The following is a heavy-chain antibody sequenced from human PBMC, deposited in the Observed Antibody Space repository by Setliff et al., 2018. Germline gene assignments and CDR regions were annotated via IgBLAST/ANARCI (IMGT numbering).Heavy chain of an antibody. D-gene: IGHD3-3*01. Sequence: ASVKVSCKASGYTFTNYAMHWVRQAPGQRLEWMGWINAGNGNTKYSQKFQGRVTITRDTSASTAYMELSSLRSEDTAVYYCAREFTRYYNFWSAHRYYMDVWGKGTTVTVSS. CDR3: AREFTRYYNFWSAHRYYMDV. CDR1: GYTFTNYA. J-gene: IGHJ6*03. CDR2: INAGNGNT. V-gene: IGHV1-3*01.